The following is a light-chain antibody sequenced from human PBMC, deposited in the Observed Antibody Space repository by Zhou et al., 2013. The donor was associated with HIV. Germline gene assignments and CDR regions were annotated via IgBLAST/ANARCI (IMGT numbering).Light chain of an antibody. CDR3: QQYNNWPPWT. CDR2: GAS. CDR1: QSVRSR. J-gene: IGKJ1*01. V-gene: IGKV3-15*01. Sequence: EIVMTQSPATLSVSPGERATLSCRASQSVRSRLAWYQQKPGQAPRLLIYGASIRATGIPARFSGSGSGTEFTLTISSLQSEDSAFYYCQQYNNWPPWTFGQGTKVEIK.